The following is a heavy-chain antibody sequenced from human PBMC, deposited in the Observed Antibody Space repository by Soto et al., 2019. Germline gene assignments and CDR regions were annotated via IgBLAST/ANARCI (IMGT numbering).Heavy chain of an antibody. J-gene: IGHJ6*02. V-gene: IGHV1-69*12. CDR1: GGTFSSYA. CDR2: IIPIFGTA. CDR3: ARHVPAAGYYYGMDV. D-gene: IGHD2-2*01. Sequence: QVQLVQSGAEVKKPGSSVKVSCKASGGTFSSYAISWVRPAPGQGLEWMGGIIPIFGTANYAQKFQGRVTITADEYTSTAYMELSSLISEDTAVYYCARHVPAAGYYYGMDVWGQGTTVTVSS.